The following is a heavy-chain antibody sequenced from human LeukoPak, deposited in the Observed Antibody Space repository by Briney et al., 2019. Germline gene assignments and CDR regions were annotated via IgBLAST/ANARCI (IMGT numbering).Heavy chain of an antibody. Sequence: SETLSLTCAVYGGSFSGYYWSWIRQPPGKGLEWIGEINHFGSTNYTPSLKSRVTISVDTSKNQFSLKLSSVTAADTAVYYCARHRQGGIYSSSWYGFDYWGQGTLVTVSS. D-gene: IGHD6-13*01. V-gene: IGHV4-34*01. CDR3: ARHRQGGIYSSSWYGFDY. CDR1: GGSFSGYY. CDR2: INHFGST. J-gene: IGHJ4*02.